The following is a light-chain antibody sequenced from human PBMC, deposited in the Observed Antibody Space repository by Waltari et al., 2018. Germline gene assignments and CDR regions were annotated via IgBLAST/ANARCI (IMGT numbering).Light chain of an antibody. Sequence: DIQMTQTPSTLSATVGDRVTITCRASQNINTWLAWHQQKPGRDPKLLIYKQSSLESGVPSRFSGSGSGTEFTLTISSLQPDDFATYYCLQYNGAPRTFGQGTKVEVK. V-gene: IGKV1-5*03. CDR3: LQYNGAPRT. J-gene: IGKJ1*01. CDR1: QNINTW. CDR2: KQS.